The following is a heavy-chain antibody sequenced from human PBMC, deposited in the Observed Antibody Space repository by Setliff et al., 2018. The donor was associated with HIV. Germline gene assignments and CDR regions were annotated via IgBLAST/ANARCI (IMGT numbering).Heavy chain of an antibody. CDR2: IDYSGSP. J-gene: IGHJ4*02. V-gene: IGHV4-39*07. Sequence: SETLSLTCRVSGGYVSDSSYYWGWIRQAPGKGLEWIGEIDYSGSPNYNPSLKSRVTISIDTSKKQFSLRLTSVTAADTAVYYCARVARYSYGSFESWGQGTLVTVSS. CDR3: ARVARYSYGSFES. D-gene: IGHD5-18*01. CDR1: GGYVSDSSYY.